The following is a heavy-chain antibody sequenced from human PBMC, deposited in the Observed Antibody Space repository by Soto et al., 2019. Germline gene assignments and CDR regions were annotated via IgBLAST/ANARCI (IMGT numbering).Heavy chain of an antibody. CDR3: ARHAYYGSGSRYYYYYGMDV. Sequence: PGESLKISCKGSGYSFTSYWIGWVRQMPGKGLEWMGIIYPGDSDTRYSPSFQGQVTISADKSISTAYLQWSSLKASDTAMYYCARHAYYGSGSRYYYYYGMDVWGQGTTVTVSS. CDR1: GYSFTSYW. V-gene: IGHV5-51*01. CDR2: IYPGDSDT. J-gene: IGHJ6*02. D-gene: IGHD3-10*01.